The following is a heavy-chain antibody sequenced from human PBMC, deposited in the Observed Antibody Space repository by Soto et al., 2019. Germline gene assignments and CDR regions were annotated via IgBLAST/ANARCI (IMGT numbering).Heavy chain of an antibody. J-gene: IGHJ5*02. Sequence: GASVKVSCKASGYTFTSYYMHWVRQAPGQGLEWMGIINPSGGSTSYAQKFQGRVTMTRDTSTSTVYMELSSLRSEDTAVYYCAGVPSPLWGDTYYYDSTWFDPGGQGTLVTVSS. D-gene: IGHD3-22*01. CDR3: AGVPSPLWGDTYYYDSTWFDP. CDR2: INPSGGST. V-gene: IGHV1-46*01. CDR1: GYTFTSYY.